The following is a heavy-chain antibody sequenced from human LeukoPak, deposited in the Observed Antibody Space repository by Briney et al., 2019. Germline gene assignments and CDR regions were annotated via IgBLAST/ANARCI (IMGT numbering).Heavy chain of an antibody. J-gene: IGHJ4*01. D-gene: IGHD3-10*02. V-gene: IGHV3-21*01. CDR2: ISASGRSI. CDR3: ATMSGFDY. CDR1: GFTFSSNY. Sequence: PGGSLRLSCAASGFTFSSNYMNWGRQAPGKGLEWVSSISASGRSIYYADSAKGRFTTSRDNAKNSLYLQMNSLRAEDTAVYYCATMSGFDYWGQGTLVTVSS.